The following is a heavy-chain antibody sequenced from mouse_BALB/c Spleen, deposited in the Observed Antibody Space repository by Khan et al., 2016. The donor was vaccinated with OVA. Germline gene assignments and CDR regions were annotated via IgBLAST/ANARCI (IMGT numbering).Heavy chain of an antibody. CDR2: INPSNGYT. CDR1: GYTFTSYT. Sequence: QVQLQQSGAVLARPGASVKMSCKASGYTFTSYTIHWIKKRPGQGLEWIGYINPSNGYTNYNQKFKDKATLTTDKSSTTAYPQLSSLTSDDSAVYNCVRDGAYHRNDGWFAYWGQGTLVTVSA. V-gene: IGHV1-4*01. CDR3: VRDGAYHRNDGWFAY. D-gene: IGHD2-14*01. J-gene: IGHJ3*01.